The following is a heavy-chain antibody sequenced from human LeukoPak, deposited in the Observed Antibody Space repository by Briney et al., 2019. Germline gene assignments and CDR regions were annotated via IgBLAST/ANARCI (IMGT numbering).Heavy chain of an antibody. CDR2: IKQDGSEK. Sequence: GGSLRLSCAVSGFTFSSYWMAWVSQAPGKGLEWVANIKQDGSEKYYVDSVKGRFTISGDNAKNSLYLQMSSLRAEDTAVYYCTRSYDYWGQGTLVTVSS. J-gene: IGHJ4*02. CDR3: TRSYDY. CDR1: GFTFSSYW. V-gene: IGHV3-7*01.